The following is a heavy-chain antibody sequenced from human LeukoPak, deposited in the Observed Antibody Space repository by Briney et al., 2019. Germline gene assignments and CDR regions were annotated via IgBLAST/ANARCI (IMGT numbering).Heavy chain of an antibody. D-gene: IGHD3-22*01. CDR1: GYTFTSYG. CDR3: ARAPSMIVGGRRTNWFDP. J-gene: IGHJ5*02. Sequence: ASVKVSCKASGYTFTSYGISWVRQAPGQGLEWMGWMNPNSCNTGYAQKFQGRVTMTRNTSISTAYMELSSLRSEDTAVYYCARAPSMIVGGRRTNWFDPWGQGTLVTVSS. CDR2: MNPNSCNT. V-gene: IGHV1-8*02.